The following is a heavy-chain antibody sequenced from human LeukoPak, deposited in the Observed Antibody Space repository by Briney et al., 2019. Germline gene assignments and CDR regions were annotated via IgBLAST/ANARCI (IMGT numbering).Heavy chain of an antibody. CDR2: INHLGSA. CDR1: GGSFSGYY. CDR3: AREDGSSGYDDF. D-gene: IGHD5-12*01. Sequence: SETLSLTCAVYGGSFSGYYWSWIRQTPGKGLEWIGSINHLGSAYYNPSLESRVTISVDTSKNHFSLNLKSVTAADTAVYYCAREDGSSGYDDFWGQGTLVTVSS. V-gene: IGHV4-34*01. J-gene: IGHJ4*02.